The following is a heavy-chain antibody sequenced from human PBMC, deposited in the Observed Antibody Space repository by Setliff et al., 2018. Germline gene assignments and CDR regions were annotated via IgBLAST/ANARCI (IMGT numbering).Heavy chain of an antibody. D-gene: IGHD2-15*01. J-gene: IGHJ4*02. V-gene: IGHV4-59*08. CDR2: IYNSGDA. Sequence: SETLSLTCTVSGGSISSHYWSWIRRPPGKGLEWIGYIYNSGDARYNLSLKSRVTISVDTSKNQFSLKLSSVTAADTAVYYCARHEEGYCDGGSCPYYFDYWGQGTLVTVSS. CDR3: ARHEEGYCDGGSCPYYFDY. CDR1: GGSISSHY.